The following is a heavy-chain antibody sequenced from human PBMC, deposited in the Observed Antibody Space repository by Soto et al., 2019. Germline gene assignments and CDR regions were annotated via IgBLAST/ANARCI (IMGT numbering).Heavy chain of an antibody. D-gene: IGHD4-17*01. CDR2: IWYDGSNK. V-gene: IGHV3-33*01. CDR1: GFTFSSYG. J-gene: IGHJ4*02. Sequence: GGSLRLSCAASGFTFSSYGMHWVRQAPGKGLEWVAVIWYDGSNKYYADSVKGRFTISRDNSKNTLYLQMNSLRAEDTAVYYCAREAAWDYGDYLDYWGQGTLVTVSS. CDR3: AREAAWDYGDYLDY.